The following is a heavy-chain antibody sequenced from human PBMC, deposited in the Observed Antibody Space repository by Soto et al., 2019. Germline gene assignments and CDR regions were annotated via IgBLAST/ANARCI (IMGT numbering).Heavy chain of an antibody. CDR2: ISYDGSNK. Sequence: QVQLVESGGGVVQPGRSLRLSCAASGFTFSSYAMHWVRQAPGKGLEWVAVISYDGSNKYYADSVKGRFTISRDNSKNTQYLQMNSLRAEDTAVYYCASTRFKYSGTDYWGQGTLVTVSS. J-gene: IGHJ4*02. CDR3: ASTRFKYSGTDY. CDR1: GFTFSSYA. V-gene: IGHV3-30-3*01. D-gene: IGHD1-26*01.